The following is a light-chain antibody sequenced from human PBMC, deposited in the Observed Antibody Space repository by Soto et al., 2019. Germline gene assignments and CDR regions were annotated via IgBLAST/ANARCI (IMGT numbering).Light chain of an antibody. Sequence: EIVLTQSPGTLSLSPGERATLSCRASQSVSSGYLAWYQQKPGQAPRLLIYGASNRATGIPDRFSGSGSGTDFTLTISRLAPEDFAVYYCQKYHTSRLTFGPGTKVDIK. J-gene: IGKJ3*01. CDR3: QKYHTSRLT. V-gene: IGKV3-20*01. CDR2: GAS. CDR1: QSVSSGY.